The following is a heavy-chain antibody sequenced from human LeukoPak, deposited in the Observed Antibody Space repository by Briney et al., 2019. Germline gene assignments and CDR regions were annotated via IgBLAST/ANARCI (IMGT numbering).Heavy chain of an antibody. CDR2: MNHSGST. V-gene: IGHV4-34*01. CDR1: GGSFSGHY. J-gene: IGHJ6*03. D-gene: IGHD3-16*01. CDR3: ARVKDPGGYYYYYYMDI. Sequence: SEILSLTCAVYGGSFSGHYWTWIRQPPGKGLEWIGEMNHSGSTNYNPSLKSRVTISVDTSKNQFSLKVSSVTAADTAVYYCARVKDPGGYYYYYYMDIWGKGNTVTVSS.